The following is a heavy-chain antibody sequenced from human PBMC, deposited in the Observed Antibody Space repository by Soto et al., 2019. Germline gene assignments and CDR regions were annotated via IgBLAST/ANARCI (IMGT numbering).Heavy chain of an antibody. CDR1: GGTFSSYT. CDR2: IIPILGIA. Sequence: SVKVSCKASGGTFSSYTISWVRQAPGQGLEWMGRIIPILGIANYAQKFQGRVTITADKSTSTAYMELSSLRSEDTAVYYCVNGFRHHAPVLWGQGTLVTVSS. D-gene: IGHD6-6*01. V-gene: IGHV1-69*02. J-gene: IGHJ4*02. CDR3: VNGFRHHAPVL.